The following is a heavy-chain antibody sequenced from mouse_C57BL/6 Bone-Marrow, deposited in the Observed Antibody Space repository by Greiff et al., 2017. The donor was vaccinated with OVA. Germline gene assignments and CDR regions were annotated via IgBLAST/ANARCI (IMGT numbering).Heavy chain of an antibody. CDR3: AKGGGLRGRFAY. CDR2: ILPGSGST. V-gene: IGHV1-9*01. D-gene: IGHD2-4*01. CDR1: GYTFTGYW. J-gene: IGHJ3*01. Sequence: QVQLKQSGAELMKPGASVKLSCKATGYTFTGYWIEWVKQRPGHGLEWIGEILPGSGSTNYNEKFKGKATFTADTSSNTAYMQISSLTTEDSAIYYCAKGGGLRGRFAYWGQGTLVTVSA.